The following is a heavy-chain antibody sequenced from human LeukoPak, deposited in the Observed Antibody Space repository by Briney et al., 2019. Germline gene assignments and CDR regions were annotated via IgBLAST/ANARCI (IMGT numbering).Heavy chain of an antibody. J-gene: IGHJ4*02. V-gene: IGHV1-46*01. CDR2: INPSGGST. Sequence: ASVKVSCKASGYTFTSYYMHWVRQAPGQGLEWMGVINPSGGSTNYAQKFQGRVTMTRDTYTSTVYMELSSLRSEDTAVYYCARASGSSFLDYWGQGTLVTVSS. CDR1: GYTFTSYY. D-gene: IGHD3-10*01. CDR3: ARASGSSFLDY.